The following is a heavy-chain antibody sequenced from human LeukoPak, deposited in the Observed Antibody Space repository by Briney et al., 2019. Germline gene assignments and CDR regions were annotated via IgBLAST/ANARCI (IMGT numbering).Heavy chain of an antibody. CDR1: GFTFSSYD. J-gene: IGHJ3*02. V-gene: IGHV3-13*01. CDR3: ARESGDLDAFDI. Sequence: GGSLRLSCAASGFTFSSYDRHWVRQATGKGLEWVSAIGTAGDTYYPGSVKGRFTISRENAKNSLYLQMNSLRAGDTAVYYCARESGDLDAFDIWGQGTMVTVSS. D-gene: IGHD2-21*02. CDR2: IGTAGDT.